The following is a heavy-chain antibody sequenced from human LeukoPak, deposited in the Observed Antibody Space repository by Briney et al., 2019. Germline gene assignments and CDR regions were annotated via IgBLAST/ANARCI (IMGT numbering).Heavy chain of an antibody. D-gene: IGHD6-13*01. CDR2: INPSGGST. V-gene: IGHV1-46*01. CDR1: GYTFTSYY. CDR3: ARVTGTAAAVY. J-gene: IGHJ4*02. Sequence: GASVKVSCMASGYTFTSYYMHWVRQAPGQGLEWMGIINPSGGSTSYAQRFQGRVTMTRDMSTSTVYMELSSLRSEDTAVYYCARVTGTAAAVYWGQGTLVTVSS.